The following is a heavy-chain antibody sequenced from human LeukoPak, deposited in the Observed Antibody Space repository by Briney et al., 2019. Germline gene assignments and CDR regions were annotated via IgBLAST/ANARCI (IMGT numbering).Heavy chain of an antibody. CDR3: ARHGLGSSWYYYYMDV. J-gene: IGHJ6*03. Sequence: GESLKISCKGSGYSFTSYWIGWVRQMPGKGLGWMGIIYPGDCDTRYSPSFQGQVTISADKSISTAYPQWSSLKASDTAMYYCARHGLGSSWYYYYMDVWGKGTTVTVSS. D-gene: IGHD6-13*01. CDR1: GYSFTSYW. CDR2: IYPGDCDT. V-gene: IGHV5-51*01.